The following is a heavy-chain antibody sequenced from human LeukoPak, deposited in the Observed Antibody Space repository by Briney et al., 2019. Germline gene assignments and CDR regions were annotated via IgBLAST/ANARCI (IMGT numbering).Heavy chain of an antibody. CDR2: INPNSGGT. J-gene: IGHJ6*04. CDR3: SYSDILTGYYPDV. CDR1: GYTFTGYY. Sequence: ASVKVSCKASGYTFTGYYMHWVRQAPGQGLEWMGRINPNSGGTNYAQKFQGRVTMTRDTSISTAYMELSRLRSDDTAVYYCSYSDILTGYYPDVWGKGTTVTVSS. D-gene: IGHD3-9*01. V-gene: IGHV1-2*06.